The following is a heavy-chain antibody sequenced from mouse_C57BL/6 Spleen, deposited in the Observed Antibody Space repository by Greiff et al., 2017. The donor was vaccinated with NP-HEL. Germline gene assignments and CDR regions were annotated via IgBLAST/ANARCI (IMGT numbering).Heavy chain of an antibody. Sequence: QVHVKQSGPGLVQPSQSLSITCTVSGFSLTSYGVHWVRQSPGKGLEWLGVIWSGGSTDYNAAFISRLSISKDNSKSQVFFKMNSLQADDTAIYYCARPYYYGSAWFAYWGQGTLVTVSA. J-gene: IGHJ3*01. CDR1: GFSLTSYG. CDR3: ARPYYYGSAWFAY. CDR2: IWSGGST. D-gene: IGHD1-1*01. V-gene: IGHV2-2*01.